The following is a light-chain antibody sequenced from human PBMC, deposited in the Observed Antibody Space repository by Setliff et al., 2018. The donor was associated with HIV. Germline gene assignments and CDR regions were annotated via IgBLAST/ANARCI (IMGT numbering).Light chain of an antibody. CDR2: EVS. CDR3: SSYTASSTLV. CDR1: SSDVGSYNL. J-gene: IGLJ3*02. Sequence: QSALTQPASVSGSPGQSITLSCTGTSSDVGSYNLVSWYQHHPGKAPKLMIYEVSKRPSGVSNRFSGSKSGNTASLTISGLQPEDESDYYCSSYTASSTLVFGGGTK. V-gene: IGLV2-23*02.